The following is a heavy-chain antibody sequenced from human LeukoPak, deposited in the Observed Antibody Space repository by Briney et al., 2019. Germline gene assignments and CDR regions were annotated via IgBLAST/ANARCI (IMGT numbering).Heavy chain of an antibody. CDR3: AKVYYDYFDY. CDR1: GFAFSSYA. D-gene: IGHD3-16*01. J-gene: IGHJ4*02. CDR2: ISGSGGST. V-gene: IGHV3-23*01. Sequence: PGGSLRLSCAASGFAFSSYAMSWVHQAQGKGLQWVSAISGSGGSTYYADSVKGRFTISRDNSKNTVYLQMNSLRAEDTAMYFCAKVYYDYFDYWGQGTLVTVSS.